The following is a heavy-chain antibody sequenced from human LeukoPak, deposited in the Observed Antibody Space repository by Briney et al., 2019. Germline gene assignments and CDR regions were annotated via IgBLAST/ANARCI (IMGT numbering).Heavy chain of an antibody. Sequence: KPSETLSLTCTVSGGPISSYYWSWIRQPPGKGLEWIGYIYYSGSTNYNPSLKSRVTISVDTSKNQFSLKLSSVTAADTAVYYCARAPYAFDYWGQGTLVTVSS. CDR1: GGPISSYY. J-gene: IGHJ4*02. D-gene: IGHD3-16*01. CDR3: ARAPYAFDY. CDR2: IYYSGST. V-gene: IGHV4-59*01.